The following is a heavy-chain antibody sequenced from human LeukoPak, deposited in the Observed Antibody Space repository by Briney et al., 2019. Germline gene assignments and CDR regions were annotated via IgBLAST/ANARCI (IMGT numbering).Heavy chain of an antibody. CDR1: GFTFDDYA. J-gene: IGHJ4*02. D-gene: IGHD3-3*01. CDR3: AKVGRYYDFWSGYLYYFDY. Sequence: GRSLRLSCAASGFTFDDYAMHWVRQAPGKGLEWVSGISWNSGSIGCADSVKGRFTISRDNAKNSLYLQMNSLRAEDTALYYCAKVGRYYDFWSGYLYYFDYWGQGTLVTVSS. V-gene: IGHV3-9*01. CDR2: ISWNSGSI.